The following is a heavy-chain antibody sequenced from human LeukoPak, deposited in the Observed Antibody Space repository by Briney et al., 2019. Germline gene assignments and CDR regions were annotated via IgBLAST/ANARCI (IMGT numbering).Heavy chain of an antibody. V-gene: IGHV3-21*01. Sequence: GGTLSLSCAASGFSFSSYSMDWVRQAPGKGLKWVSSISSSSSYMYYPDSVKGRFTISRDNAKNSLCLQMNSLRAEDTAVYYCASPRRSSGWYAHDYWGQGTLVTVSS. CDR3: ASPRRSSGWYAHDY. CDR1: GFSFSSYS. D-gene: IGHD6-19*01. J-gene: IGHJ4*02. CDR2: ISSSSSYM.